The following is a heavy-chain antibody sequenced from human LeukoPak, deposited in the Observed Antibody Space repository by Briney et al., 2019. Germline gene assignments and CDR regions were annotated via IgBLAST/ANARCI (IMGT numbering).Heavy chain of an antibody. J-gene: IGHJ4*02. D-gene: IGHD7-27*01. CDR1: GFTFNIFW. CDR2: IKHDGSEE. CDR3: ARALGNSTGDY. Sequence: GGSLRLSCAASGFTFNIFWMSWVRQAPGKGLEWVANIKHDGSEEYYGDSVRGRFTISRDSAKNSLILQMNSLRGEDTAVYYCARALGNSTGDYWGQGTLVTVSS. V-gene: IGHV3-7*04.